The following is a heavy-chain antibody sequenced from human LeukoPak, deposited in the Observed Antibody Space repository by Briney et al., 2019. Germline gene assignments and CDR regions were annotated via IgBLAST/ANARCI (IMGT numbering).Heavy chain of an antibody. CDR3: ARGRSITLLRGVAMSDGFDI. V-gene: IGHV3-21*06. CDR2: TDTSGNYI. CDR1: GFTFSNYG. D-gene: IGHD3-10*01. J-gene: IGHJ3*02. Sequence: GGSLRLSCEASGFTFSNYGMNWVRQAPGKGLEWVSFTDTSGNYIYYGDTVKGRFTISRDNARNLLFLQMTGLRAEDTAVYSWARGRSITLLRGVAMSDGFDIWGQGAMVAVSS.